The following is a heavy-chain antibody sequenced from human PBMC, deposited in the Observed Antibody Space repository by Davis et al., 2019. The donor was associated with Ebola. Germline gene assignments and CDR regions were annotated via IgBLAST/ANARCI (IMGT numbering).Heavy chain of an antibody. J-gene: IGHJ4*02. CDR1: GFTFSNYA. D-gene: IGHD6-13*01. CDR2: ISFDESTQ. V-gene: IGHV3-30-3*01. CDR3: ARADGFSSSWYLFDY. Sequence: LSLTCAASGFTFSNYAMNWVRQSPGKGLEGVAAISFDESTQYYADSVKGRFTISRDNSENTLYLQMNGLRAEDTAVYYCARADGFSSSWYLFDYWGQGTLVTVSS.